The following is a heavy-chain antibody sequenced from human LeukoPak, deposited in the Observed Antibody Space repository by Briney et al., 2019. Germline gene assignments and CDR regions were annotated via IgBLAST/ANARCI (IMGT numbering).Heavy chain of an antibody. Sequence: PGGSLRLSCAASGFTFSSYSMNWVRQAPGKGLEWVSSISSSSSYIYYADSVKGRFTISRDNSKNTLHLQMNSLRPEDTAVYYCAKDRVGFCSSTSCYPDYWGQGALVTVSS. D-gene: IGHD2-2*03. CDR2: ISSSSSYI. CDR1: GFTFSSYS. V-gene: IGHV3-21*01. J-gene: IGHJ4*02. CDR3: AKDRVGFCSSTSCYPDY.